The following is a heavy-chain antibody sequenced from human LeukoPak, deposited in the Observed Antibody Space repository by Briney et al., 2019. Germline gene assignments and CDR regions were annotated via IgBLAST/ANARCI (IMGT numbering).Heavy chain of an antibody. Sequence: GGSLRLSCAASGFTYNTYEMNCVRQAPGKGVEWVPYISSNATTIYYADSVQGRFTISRDNAKNSLYLQMNSLRAEDTAVYYCATHRVWFGELPRKFEFSGQGTLVTLYS. J-gene: IGHJ4*02. CDR2: ISSNATTI. D-gene: IGHD3-10*01. V-gene: IGHV3-48*03. CDR3: ATHRVWFGELPRKFEF. CDR1: GFTYNTYE.